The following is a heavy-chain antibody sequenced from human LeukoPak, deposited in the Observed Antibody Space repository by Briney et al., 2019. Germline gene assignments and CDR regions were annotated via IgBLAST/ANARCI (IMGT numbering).Heavy chain of an antibody. CDR2: IHPADSDT. J-gene: IGHJ4*02. CDR3: ARHGSGSFYKYFDY. V-gene: IGHV5-51*01. D-gene: IGHD3-10*01. Sequence: GESLKISCKGSGYRFTAYWIGWVRQMPGKGLEWMGIIHPADSDTRYSPSFQGQVTISVDKSISTAYLQWSSLQASDTGIYYCARHGSGSFYKYFDYWGQGTLVTVS. CDR1: GYRFTAYW.